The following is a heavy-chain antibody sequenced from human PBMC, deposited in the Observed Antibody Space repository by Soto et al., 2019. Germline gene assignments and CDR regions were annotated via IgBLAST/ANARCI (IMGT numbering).Heavy chain of an antibody. Sequence: QAQLVESGGGVVQPGRSLRLSCAASGFTFSSYGMHWVRQAPGKGLEWVAVISHDGSNKYYADSVKGRFTISRDNSKNTLYLQMNSLRAEDTAVYYCARAVVYYYYGMDVWGQGTTVTVSS. CDR2: ISHDGSNK. J-gene: IGHJ6*02. CDR1: GFTFSSYG. CDR3: ARAVVYYYYGMDV. D-gene: IGHD6-19*01. V-gene: IGHV3-30*03.